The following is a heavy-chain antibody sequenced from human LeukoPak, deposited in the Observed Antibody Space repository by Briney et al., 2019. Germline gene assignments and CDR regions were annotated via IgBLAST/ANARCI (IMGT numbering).Heavy chain of an antibody. CDR2: IYASGST. Sequence: SETLSLTCTVSGGSISRYHWSWIRQPAGKGLEWIGRIYASGSTNYNPSLKSRVTISADKSKNRFSLKLSSVTAADTAVYYCARDLVYIAVAGTVAFDIWGQGTMVTVSS. J-gene: IGHJ3*02. CDR1: GGSISRYH. CDR3: ARDLVYIAVAGTVAFDI. D-gene: IGHD6-19*01. V-gene: IGHV4-4*07.